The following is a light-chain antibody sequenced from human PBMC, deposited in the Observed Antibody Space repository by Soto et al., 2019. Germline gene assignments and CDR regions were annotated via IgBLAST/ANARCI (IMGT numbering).Light chain of an antibody. J-gene: IGLJ1*01. CDR1: SSNIGSNY. Sequence: VLTEPPSASGTPGQRVTISCSGSSSNIGSNYVYWYQQLPGTAPKLLIYRNNQRPSGVPDRFSGSKSGTSASLAISGLRSEDEADYYCAAWDDSLSGLYVFGTGTKVPV. CDR3: AAWDDSLSGLYV. V-gene: IGLV1-47*01. CDR2: RNN.